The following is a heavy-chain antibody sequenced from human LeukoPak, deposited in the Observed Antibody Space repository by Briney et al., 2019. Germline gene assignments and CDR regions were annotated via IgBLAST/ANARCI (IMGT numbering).Heavy chain of an antibody. CDR3: ARRGREVS. V-gene: IGHV5-51*01. CDR2: IYPGDSDT. Sequence: XGWXRPXXGKGLEWMGIIYPGDSDTRYSPSFQGQVTISADKSITTAYLQWSSLKASDTAMYYCARRGREVSWGQGTLVTVSS. J-gene: IGHJ5*02. D-gene: IGHD1-26*01.